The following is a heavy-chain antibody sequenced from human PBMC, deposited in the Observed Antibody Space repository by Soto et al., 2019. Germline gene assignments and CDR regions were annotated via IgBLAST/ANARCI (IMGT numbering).Heavy chain of an antibody. V-gene: IGHV4-38-2*02. J-gene: IGHJ4*02. D-gene: IGHD6-13*01. Sequence: SETLSLTCTVSGYSISSGYYWGWIRQPPGKGLEWIGSIYHSGSTYYNPSLKSRVTISVDTSKNQFSLKLSSVTAADTAVYYCARGSSGSSWYFDYWGQGTLVTVSS. CDR3: ARGSSGSSWYFDY. CDR1: GYSISSGYY. CDR2: IYHSGST.